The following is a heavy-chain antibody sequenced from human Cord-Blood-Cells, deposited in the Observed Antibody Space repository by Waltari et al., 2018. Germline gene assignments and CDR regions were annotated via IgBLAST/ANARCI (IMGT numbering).Heavy chain of an antibody. J-gene: IGHJ4*02. CDR2: IIPILGIA. Sequence: QVQLVQSGAEVKKPGSSVKDSGKASGGPFSSYAISWVRQAPGQGLEWMGGIIPILGIANYAQKFQGRVTITADKSTSTAYMELSSLRSEDTAVYYCARDSSGYLAYFDYWGQGTLVTVSS. CDR3: ARDSSGYLAYFDY. V-gene: IGHV1-69*10. CDR1: GGPFSSYA. D-gene: IGHD3-22*01.